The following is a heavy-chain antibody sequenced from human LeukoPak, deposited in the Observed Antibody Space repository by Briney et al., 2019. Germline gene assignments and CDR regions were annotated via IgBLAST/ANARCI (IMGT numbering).Heavy chain of an antibody. CDR2: ISAYNGNT. D-gene: IGHD3-3*01. CDR1: GYTFTSYG. CDR3: AREGNYDFWRGYTRPYYYYGMDV. J-gene: IGHJ6*02. V-gene: IGHV1-18*01. Sequence: GASVKVSCKASGYTFTSYGISWVRQAPGQGLEWMGWISAYNGNTNYAQKLQGRVTMTTDTSTNTAYMELRTLRSDDTAVYYCAREGNYDFWRGYTRPYYYYGMDVWGQGTAVTVSS.